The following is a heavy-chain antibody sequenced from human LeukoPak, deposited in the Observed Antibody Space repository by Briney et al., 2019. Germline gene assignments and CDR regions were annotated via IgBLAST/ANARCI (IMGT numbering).Heavy chain of an antibody. V-gene: IGHV1-18*01. CDR2: INPYSGNT. D-gene: IGHD1-1*01. Sequence: ASVKVSCKASGYTFTSYGLIWVRQAPGQGLEWMGWINPYSGNTNYAQKLQGRVTMTTDTSTSTAYMELRSLRSDDTAVYYCARQERQAFDYWGQGTLVTFSS. J-gene: IGHJ4*02. CDR3: ARQERQAFDY. CDR1: GYTFTSYG.